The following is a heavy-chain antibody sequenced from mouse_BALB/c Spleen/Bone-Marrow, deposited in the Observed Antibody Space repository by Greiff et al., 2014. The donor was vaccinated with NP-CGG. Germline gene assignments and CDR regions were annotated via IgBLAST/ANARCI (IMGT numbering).Heavy chain of an antibody. CDR2: ISNLAYSI. V-gene: IGHV5-15*02. D-gene: IGHD2-1*01. Sequence: VQLKESGGALVQPGGSRKLSCAASGFTFSDYGMAWVRQAPGKGPEWVAFISNLAYSIYYTDTVTGRFTISRENAKNTLYLEMSSLRSEDTAMYYCARETTRGAVDYWGQEPQSPSPQ. J-gene: IGHJ4*01. CDR1: GFTFSDYG. CDR3: ARETTRGAVDY.